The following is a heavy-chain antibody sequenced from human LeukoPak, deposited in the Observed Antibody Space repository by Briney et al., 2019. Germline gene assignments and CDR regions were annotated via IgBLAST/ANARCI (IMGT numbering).Heavy chain of an antibody. V-gene: IGHV3-30*04. CDR2: ISYDGSNK. CDR3: ARDLYDSSGYHRIPFDY. D-gene: IGHD3-22*01. CDR1: GFTFSSYA. J-gene: IGHJ4*02. Sequence: PGGSLRLSCAASGFTFSSYAMHWVRQAPGKGLEWVAVISYDGSNKYYADSVKGRFTISRDNSKNTLYLQMNSLRAEDTAVYYCARDLYDSSGYHRIPFDYWGQGTLVTVSS.